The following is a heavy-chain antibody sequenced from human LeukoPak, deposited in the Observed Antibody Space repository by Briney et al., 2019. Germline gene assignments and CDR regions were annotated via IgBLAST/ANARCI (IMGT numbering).Heavy chain of an antibody. Sequence: GGSLRLSCAASGFTVSSNYMSWARQAPGKGLEWVSVIYSGGSTYYADSVKGRFTISRDNSKNTLYLQMNSLRAEDTAVYYCSGYSYGYYYGMDVWGQGTTVTVSS. D-gene: IGHD5-18*01. J-gene: IGHJ6*02. V-gene: IGHV3-66*01. CDR3: SGYSYGYYYGMDV. CDR2: IYSGGST. CDR1: GFTVSSNY.